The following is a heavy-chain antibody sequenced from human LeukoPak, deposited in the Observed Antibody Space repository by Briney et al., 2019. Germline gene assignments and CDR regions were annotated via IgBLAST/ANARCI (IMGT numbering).Heavy chain of an antibody. CDR3: ARVYFQYYYDSSGQNDY. D-gene: IGHD3-22*01. Sequence: GGSLRLSCAASGFTFSSYWMSWVRQAPGKGLEWVANINQDGSEKYYVDSVKGRFTISRDNAKNSLYLQMNSLRAEDTAVYYCARVYFQYYYDSSGQNDYWGQGILVTVSS. J-gene: IGHJ4*02. CDR2: INQDGSEK. V-gene: IGHV3-7*01. CDR1: GFTFSSYW.